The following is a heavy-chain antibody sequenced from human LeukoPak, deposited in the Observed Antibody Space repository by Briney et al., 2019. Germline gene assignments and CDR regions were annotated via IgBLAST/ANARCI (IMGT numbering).Heavy chain of an antibody. CDR2: INPNSGET. CDR3: ARAVRSSWYSFGY. Sequence: ASVKVSCKASGYTFTGYFMHWVRQAPGQGLEWMEWINPNSGETNYAQKFQGRVTMTRDTSISTTYMELSRLRSDDTAVYYCARAVRSSWYSFGYWGQGTLVTVSS. V-gene: IGHV1-2*02. D-gene: IGHD6-13*01. CDR1: GYTFTGYF. J-gene: IGHJ4*02.